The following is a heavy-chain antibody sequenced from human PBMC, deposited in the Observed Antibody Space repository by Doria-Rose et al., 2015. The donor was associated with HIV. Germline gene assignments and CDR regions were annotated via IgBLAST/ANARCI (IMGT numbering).Heavy chain of an antibody. V-gene: IGHV2-26*01. Sequence: QESGPVLVKPTETLTLTCAVSGVSLSSPGMGVSWIRQPPGKALEWLSNIVSDDERSYITSLKSRLTISRGTSKSQVVLTMTDMDPVDTATYYCARIKSSRWYHKYYFDFWGQGTLVIVSA. J-gene: IGHJ4*02. D-gene: IGHD6-13*01. CDR3: ARIKSSRWYHKYYFDF. CDR1: GVSLSSPGMG. CDR2: IVSDDER.